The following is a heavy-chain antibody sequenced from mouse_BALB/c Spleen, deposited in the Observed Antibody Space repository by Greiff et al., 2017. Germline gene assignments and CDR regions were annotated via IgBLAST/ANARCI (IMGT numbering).Heavy chain of an antibody. CDR3: ARGLVLRYFDY. Sequence: VQLQQSGAELMKPGASVKISCKATGYTFSSYWIEWVKQRPGHGLEWIGEILPGSGSTNYNEKFKGKATFTADTSSNTAYMQLSSLTSEDSAVYYCARGLVLRYFDYWGQGTTLTVSS. D-gene: IGHD1-1*01. V-gene: IGHV1-9*01. CDR1: GYTFSSYW. CDR2: ILPGSGST. J-gene: IGHJ2*01.